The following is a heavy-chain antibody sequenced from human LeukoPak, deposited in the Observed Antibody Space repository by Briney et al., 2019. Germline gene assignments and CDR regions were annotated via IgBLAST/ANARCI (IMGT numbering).Heavy chain of an antibody. V-gene: IGHV3-30-3*01. CDR1: GFTFSSYA. J-gene: IGHJ4*02. CDR2: ISYDGSNK. CDR3: ATLHYFHY. Sequence: GGSLRRSCAASGFTFSSYAMHWVRQAPGKGLEWVAVISYDGSNKYYTDSVKGRFTISRDNSKNTLYLQMNSLRAEDTAVYYCATLHYFHYWGQGTLVTVSS.